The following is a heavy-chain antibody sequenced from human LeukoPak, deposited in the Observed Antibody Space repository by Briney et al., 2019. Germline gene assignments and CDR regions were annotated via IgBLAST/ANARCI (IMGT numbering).Heavy chain of an antibody. V-gene: IGHV3-21*01. CDR2: ISIRSSYI. Sequence: GGSLRLSCAASGFTFSSYSMNWVRQAPGQGQEWVSSISIRSSYIYYADSVKGRFTISRDNAKNSLYLQMNSLRAEDTAVYYCARVVWQQSNDAFDIWGQETMGTVSS. J-gene: IGHJ3*02. CDR3: ARVVWQQSNDAFDI. CDR1: GFTFSSYS. D-gene: IGHD5-24*01.